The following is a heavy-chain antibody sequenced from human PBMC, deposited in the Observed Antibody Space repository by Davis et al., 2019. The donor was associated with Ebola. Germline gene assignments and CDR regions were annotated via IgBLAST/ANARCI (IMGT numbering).Heavy chain of an antibody. V-gene: IGHV1-18*01. Sequence: ASVKVSCKASGYSFTGYGISWMRQAPGQGLEWMGWISGFNGNTDYAQKVQGRVTMTTDTSTSTTYMELRSLRSDDTAVYYCARGTNYYDGRVPYGMDVWGQGTTVIVSS. D-gene: IGHD3-16*01. J-gene: IGHJ6*02. CDR1: GYSFTGYG. CDR3: ARGTNYYDGRVPYGMDV. CDR2: ISGFNGNT.